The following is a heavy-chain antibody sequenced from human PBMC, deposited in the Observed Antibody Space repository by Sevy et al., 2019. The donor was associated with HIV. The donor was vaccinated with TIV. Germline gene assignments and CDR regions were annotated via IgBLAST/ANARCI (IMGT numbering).Heavy chain of an antibody. CDR3: ASDRAGRDGYNYTDY. CDR2: ISSSSSYI. CDR1: GFTFSSYS. V-gene: IGHV3-21*01. J-gene: IGHJ4*02. Sequence: GGSLRLSCAASGFTFSSYSMNWVRQAPGKGLEWVSSISSSSSYINYADAVKGRLPISRDNAKNSLYLQMNSLRAEDTAVYYCASDRAGRDGYNYTDYWGQGTLVTVSS. D-gene: IGHD5-12*01.